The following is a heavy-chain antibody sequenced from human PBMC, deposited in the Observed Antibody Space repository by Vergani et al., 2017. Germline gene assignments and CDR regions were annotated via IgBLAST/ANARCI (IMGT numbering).Heavy chain of an antibody. CDR3: TTDWLAYCGGDCRALTR. CDR2: VDPEDGET. V-gene: IGHV1-69-2*01. CDR1: GYTFTDYY. J-gene: IGHJ4*02. D-gene: IGHD2-21*02. Sequence: EVQLVQSGAEVKKPGATVKISCKVSGYTFTDYYMHWVHHAPGKGLEWMGLVDPEDGETIYAEKFQGRVTITADTSTDTAYMVPSTLRSEDTAVYYCTTDWLAYCGGDCRALTRWGQGTLVTVSS.